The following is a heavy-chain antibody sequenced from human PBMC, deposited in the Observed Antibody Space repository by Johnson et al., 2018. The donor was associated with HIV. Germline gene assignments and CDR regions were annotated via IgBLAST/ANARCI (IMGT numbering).Heavy chain of an antibody. J-gene: IGHJ3*02. CDR1: GFTFSNFA. CDR2: ISSDGSNK. V-gene: IGHV3-30*04. D-gene: IGHD3-3*01. Sequence: QVRLVESGGGVVQPGKSLRLSCTASGFTFSNFAMDWVRQAPGKGLEWVAFISSDGSNKYYADSVKGRFTISRDNAKNSLYLKMNSLRVEDTALYYCSRKIRITIFGLVISQSNDAFDIWGQGTMVTFSS. CDR3: SRKIRITIFGLVISQSNDAFDI.